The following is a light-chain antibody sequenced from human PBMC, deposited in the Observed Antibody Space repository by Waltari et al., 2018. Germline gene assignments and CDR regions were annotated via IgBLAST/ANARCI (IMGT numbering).Light chain of an antibody. J-gene: IGLJ1*01. CDR2: GNS. V-gene: IGLV1-40*01. CDR3: QSYDSSLSGWV. Sequence: QSVLTQPPSVSGAPGQRVTISCTGSSSNIGAGYDVHWYQQLPGTDPKLLIYGNSNRPSGVPDRFSGSKSGTSASLAITGLQAEDEADYYCQSYDSSLSGWVFGTGTKVTVL. CDR1: SSNIGAGYD.